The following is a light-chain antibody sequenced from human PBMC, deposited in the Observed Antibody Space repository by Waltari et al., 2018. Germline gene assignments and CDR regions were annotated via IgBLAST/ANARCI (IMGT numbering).Light chain of an antibody. CDR2: WAS. Sequence: DIVMTQSPDSLAVSLGERATINCKSSQSVLYSSNNKNYLAWYQQKPGQPPNLLIYWASTRESGVPDRFSGSGSGTEFTLTISSLQAEDVAVYYCQQYYSIPPTFGQVTKVEIK. CDR3: QQYYSIPPT. CDR1: QSVLYSSNNKNY. J-gene: IGKJ1*01. V-gene: IGKV4-1*01.